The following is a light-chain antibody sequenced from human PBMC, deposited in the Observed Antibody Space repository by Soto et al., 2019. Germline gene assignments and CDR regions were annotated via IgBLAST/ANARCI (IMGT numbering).Light chain of an antibody. CDR3: QSYDSSLDVV. CDR2: GNN. V-gene: IGLV1-40*01. Sequence: QAVVTQPPSVSGAPGQRVTISCTVSSSDIGAGYDVHWYQQLPGTAPKLLIYGNNNRPSGVPDRFSGSKSGTSASLAITGLQAEDETDYYCQSYDSSLDVVFGGGTKVTVL. J-gene: IGLJ2*01. CDR1: SSDIGAGYD.